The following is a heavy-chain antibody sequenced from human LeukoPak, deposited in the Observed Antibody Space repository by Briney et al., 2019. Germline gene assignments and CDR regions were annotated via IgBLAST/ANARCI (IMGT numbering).Heavy chain of an antibody. Sequence: GGSLRLSCAASGVTISGYWMSWVRQAPGKGLEWVSSISSSSSYIYYADSVKGRFTISRDNAKNSLYLQLNSLRAEDTAVYYCARVPKGMAGPFDYWGQGTLVTVSS. J-gene: IGHJ4*02. CDR3: ARVPKGMAGPFDY. V-gene: IGHV3-21*01. D-gene: IGHD6-19*01. CDR1: GVTISGYW. CDR2: ISSSSSYI.